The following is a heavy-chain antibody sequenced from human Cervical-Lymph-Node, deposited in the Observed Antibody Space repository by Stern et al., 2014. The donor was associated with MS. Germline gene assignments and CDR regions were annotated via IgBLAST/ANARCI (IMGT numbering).Heavy chain of an antibody. CDR2: VYYSGIT. CDR3: ARGVTAVTNYVPNWCFDL. CDR1: GGSITNRDY. Sequence: VQLLESGPGLVKPSETLSLTCTVSGGSITNRDYWGWIRQPPGKGLEWIGSVYYSGITYYRPSLKRRAAISIDTSRNQFFPRVTSVTATDTAVYFCARGVTAVTNYVPNWCFDLWGRGTLVTVSS. V-gene: IGHV4-39*01. J-gene: IGHJ2*01. D-gene: IGHD4-11*01.